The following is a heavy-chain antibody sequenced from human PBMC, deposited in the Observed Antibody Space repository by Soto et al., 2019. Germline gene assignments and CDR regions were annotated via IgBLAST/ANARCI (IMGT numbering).Heavy chain of an antibody. V-gene: IGHV1-2*04. D-gene: IGHD4-4*01. CDR2: INPNSGGT. CDR1: GYTFTGYY. Sequence: QVQLVQSGAEVKKPGASVKVSCKASGYTFTGYYMHWVRQAPGQGLEWMGWINPNSGGTNYAQKLQGWVTMTRDTSISTAYMELSRLRSDDTAVYYCARSIDDYSNRDYWGQGTLVTVSS. J-gene: IGHJ4*02. CDR3: ARSIDDYSNRDY.